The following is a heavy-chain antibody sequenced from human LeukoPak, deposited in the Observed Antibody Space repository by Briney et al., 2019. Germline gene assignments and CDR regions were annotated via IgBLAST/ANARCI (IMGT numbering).Heavy chain of an antibody. V-gene: IGHV4-4*07. D-gene: IGHD2-21*02. J-gene: IGHJ4*01. CDR2: IYASGNT. CDR1: GGSISSYY. Sequence: SETLSLTCTVSGGSISSYYWSWIRQPAGKGLEWIGRIYASGNTNYNPSLKSRVTMSVDTSKNLFALKLSSVTAADTAVYYCARQGVATAIDYWEQGILITVSS. CDR3: ARQGVATAIDY.